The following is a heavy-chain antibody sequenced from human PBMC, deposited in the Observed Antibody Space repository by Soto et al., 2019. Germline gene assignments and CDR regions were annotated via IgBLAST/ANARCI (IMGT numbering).Heavy chain of an antibody. D-gene: IGHD7-27*01. Sequence: PSETLSLTCTVSGGSISSYYWSWFRQPPGRTLEWIGYIYDSGNTYYSPSLKSRVTISLDTSKNQFSLKLASVTAADTAVYYCARRMGTPGFDSWGPGTLVTVSS. V-gene: IGHV4-59*01. CDR2: IYDSGNT. CDR1: GGSISSYY. J-gene: IGHJ4*02. CDR3: ARRMGTPGFDS.